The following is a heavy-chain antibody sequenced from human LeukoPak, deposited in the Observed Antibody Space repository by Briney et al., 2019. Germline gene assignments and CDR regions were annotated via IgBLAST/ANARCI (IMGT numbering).Heavy chain of an antibody. CDR3: AREYYDYVWGSYKRFDP. CDR1: GYTFTCYY. V-gene: IGHV1-2*02. Sequence: ASVKVSCKASGYTFTCYYMHWVRQAPGKGLEWMGWINPNSGGTNYAQKFQGRVTMTRDTSISTAYMELSRLRSDDTAVYYCAREYYDYVWGSYKRFDPWGQGTLVTVSS. CDR2: INPNSGGT. J-gene: IGHJ5*02. D-gene: IGHD3-16*01.